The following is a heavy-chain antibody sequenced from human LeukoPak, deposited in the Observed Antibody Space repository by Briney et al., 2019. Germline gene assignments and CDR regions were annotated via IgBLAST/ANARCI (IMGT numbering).Heavy chain of an antibody. D-gene: IGHD1-26*01. J-gene: IGHJ4*02. CDR3: ATSLGATLYFDY. CDR2: ISAYNGNT. Sequence: ASVKFSCKASGYTFTSYGISWGRQAPRQGLEWMGWISAYNGNTNYAQKLQGRVTMNTDTSTSTAYMEMRSLRSDDTAVYYCATSLGATLYFDYWGKGTLVTVSS. CDR1: GYTFTSYG. V-gene: IGHV1-18*01.